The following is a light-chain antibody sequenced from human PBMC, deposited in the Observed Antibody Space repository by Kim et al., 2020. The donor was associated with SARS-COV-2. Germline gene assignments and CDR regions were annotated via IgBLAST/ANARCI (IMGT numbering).Light chain of an antibody. CDR3: QQYNNWPLT. V-gene: IGKV3-15*01. CDR1: QSISSN. CDR2: GAS. Sequence: SVSPGERANLSCRASQSISSNLAWYQQKPGQAPRLLIYGASTRATGIPARFSGSGSGTDFTLTISSLQSEDFAVYYCQQYNNWPLTFGGGTKLEI. J-gene: IGKJ4*01.